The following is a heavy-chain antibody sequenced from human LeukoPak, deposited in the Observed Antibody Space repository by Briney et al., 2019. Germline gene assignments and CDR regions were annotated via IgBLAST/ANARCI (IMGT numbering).Heavy chain of an antibody. Sequence: GASVKVSCKASGGTFSSYAISWVRQAPGQGLEWMGGIIPIFGTANYAQKFQGRVTITADKSTSTAYMELSSLRSGDTAVYYCARDLNDSSGNDYWGQGTLVTVSS. V-gene: IGHV1-69*06. CDR2: IIPIFGTA. CDR1: GGTFSSYA. CDR3: ARDLNDSSGNDY. D-gene: IGHD3-22*01. J-gene: IGHJ4*02.